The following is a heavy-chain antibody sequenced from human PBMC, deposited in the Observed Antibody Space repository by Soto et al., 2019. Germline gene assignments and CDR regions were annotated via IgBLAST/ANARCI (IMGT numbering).Heavy chain of an antibody. CDR3: AKDPGGQAVALDY. CDR1: GFTFSSYG. CDR2: ISYDGSNK. D-gene: IGHD6-19*01. V-gene: IGHV3-30*18. J-gene: IGHJ4*02. Sequence: GGSLRLSCAASGFTFSSYGMHWVRQAPGKGLEWVAVISYDGSNKYYADSVKGRFTISRDNSKNTLYLQMNSLRAEDTAVYYCAKDPGGQAVALDYWGQGTLVTVS.